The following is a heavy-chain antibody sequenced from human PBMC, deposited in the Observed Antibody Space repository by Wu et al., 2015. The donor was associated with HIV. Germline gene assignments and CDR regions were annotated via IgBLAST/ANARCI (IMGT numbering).Heavy chain of an antibody. CDR2: INPNRGGI. CDR3: ARLQSLHGLYSNADY. CDR1: GYTFTDYF. D-gene: IGHD4-11*01. V-gene: IGHV1-2*02. J-gene: IGHJ4*02. Sequence: QVQLVQSGTEVKKPGASVKVSCKASGYTFTDYFVHWVRKTPGQGLEWMGWINPNRGGIKYAQKFQGRVTMTRDTAVSTAYMELNSLTSDDTAVYYCARLQSLHGLYSNADYWGQGTLVTVSS.